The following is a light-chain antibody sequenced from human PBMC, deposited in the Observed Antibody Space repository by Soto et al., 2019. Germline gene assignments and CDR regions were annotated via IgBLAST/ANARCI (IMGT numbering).Light chain of an antibody. J-gene: IGLJ2*01. CDR3: AAWDDSLNGPI. Sequence: QSVLTQPPSASGTPGQRVIVSCSGTYSNSGINDVHCYRQLSWSAPQILIYDTTERATGVPDRFSGSKSGTSASLAISGLQAEDEADYHCAAWDDSLNGPIFGGGTKVTVL. CDR2: DTT. V-gene: IGLV1-44*01. CDR1: YSNSGIND.